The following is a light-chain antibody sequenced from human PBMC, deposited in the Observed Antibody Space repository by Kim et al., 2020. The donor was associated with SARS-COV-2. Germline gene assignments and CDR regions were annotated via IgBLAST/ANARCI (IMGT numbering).Light chain of an antibody. CDR1: HSVLASSNNKNY. Sequence: ATINCNASHSVLASSNNKNYLAWYQQKPGQPPKLLIYWASTRETGVPDRFSGSGSGTDFTLTISSLQAEDVAVYYCQQYYSTPRTFGQGTKVDIK. CDR2: WAS. J-gene: IGKJ1*01. V-gene: IGKV4-1*01. CDR3: QQYYSTPRT.